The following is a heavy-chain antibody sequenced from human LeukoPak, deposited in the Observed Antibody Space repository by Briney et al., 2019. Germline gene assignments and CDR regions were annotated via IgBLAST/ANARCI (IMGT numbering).Heavy chain of an antibody. CDR3: VKDSPPGRLTVYHALFDY. CDR1: GFTCDEYA. CDR2: ISWNSGSI. J-gene: IGHJ4*02. Sequence: PGGSLRLSCAASGFTCDEYAMHWVRQAPGKGLEWVSGISWNSGSIGYADSVKGRFTISRDNAKNSLYLQMNSLRPEDMALYYCVKDSPPGRLTVYHALFDYWGQGTLVTVSS. D-gene: IGHD3-10*01. V-gene: IGHV3-9*03.